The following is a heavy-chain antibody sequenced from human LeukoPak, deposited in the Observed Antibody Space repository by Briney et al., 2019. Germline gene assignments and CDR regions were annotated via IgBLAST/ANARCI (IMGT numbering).Heavy chain of an antibody. CDR3: ARDEAN. J-gene: IGHJ4*02. Sequence: SETLSLTCAVYGGSFSGYYWSWIRQPPGKGLEWIGEINHSGSTNYNPSLKSRVTISVDTSKNQFSLRLSSVTAADTAVYYCARDEANWGKGTLVTVSS. V-gene: IGHV4-34*01. CDR2: INHSGST. CDR1: GGSFSGYY.